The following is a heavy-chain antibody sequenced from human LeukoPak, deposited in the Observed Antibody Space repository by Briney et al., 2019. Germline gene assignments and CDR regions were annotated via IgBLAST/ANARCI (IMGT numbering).Heavy chain of an antibody. CDR1: GYTFTSYG. Sequence: GASVKVSCKASGYTFTSYGISWVRQAPGQGLEWMGWISAYNGNTNYAQKLQGRVTMTTDTSTSTAYMELRSLRSDDTAVYYCARGFYYYGSGSYRDWFDPWGQGTLVTVSS. CDR3: ARGFYYYGSGSYRDWFDP. CDR2: ISAYNGNT. J-gene: IGHJ5*02. V-gene: IGHV1-18*01. D-gene: IGHD3-10*01.